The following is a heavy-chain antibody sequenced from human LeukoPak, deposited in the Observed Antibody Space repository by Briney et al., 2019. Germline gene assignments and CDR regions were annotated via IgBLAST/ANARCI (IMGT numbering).Heavy chain of an antibody. CDR3: ARSVGLFQSDY. V-gene: IGHV3-33*08. CDR1: GFTFSSYA. D-gene: IGHD3-10*01. CDR2: IWYDGSNK. J-gene: IGHJ4*02. Sequence: GGSLRLSCAASGFTFSSYAMHWVRQAPGKGLEWVAVIWYDGSNKYYADSVKGRFTISRDNSKNTLYLQMNSLRAEDTAVYYCARSVGLFQSDYWGQGTLVTVSS.